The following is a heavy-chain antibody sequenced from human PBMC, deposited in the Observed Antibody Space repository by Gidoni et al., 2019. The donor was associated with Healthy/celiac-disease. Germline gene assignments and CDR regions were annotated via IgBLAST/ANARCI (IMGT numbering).Heavy chain of an antibody. Sequence: EVQLVESGGGLVQPGGSLRLSCAASGFTFSSYWMSWVRQAPGKGLEWVANIKQDGSEKYYVDAVKGRFTISRDNAKNSLYLQMNSLRAEDTAVYYCASLKLSGSCLFFDYWGQGTLVTVSS. CDR3: ASLKLSGSCLFFDY. CDR1: GFTFSSYW. D-gene: IGHD1-26*01. V-gene: IGHV3-7*05. CDR2: IKQDGSEK. J-gene: IGHJ4*02.